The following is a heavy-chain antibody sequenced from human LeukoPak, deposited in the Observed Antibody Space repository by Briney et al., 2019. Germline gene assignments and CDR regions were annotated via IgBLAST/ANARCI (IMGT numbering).Heavy chain of an antibody. Sequence: ASVKVSCKASGYTFTSYDINWVRQATGQGLEWMGWMNPNSGNTGYAQKFQGRVTMTRNTSISTAHMELSSLRSEDTAVYYCARVTHTELSTWFDPWGQGTLVTVSS. CDR1: GYTFTSYD. D-gene: IGHD5-18*01. J-gene: IGHJ5*02. V-gene: IGHV1-8*01. CDR2: MNPNSGNT. CDR3: ARVTHTELSTWFDP.